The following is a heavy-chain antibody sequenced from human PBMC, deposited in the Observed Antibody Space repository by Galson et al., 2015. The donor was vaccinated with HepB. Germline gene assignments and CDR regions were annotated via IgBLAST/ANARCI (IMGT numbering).Heavy chain of an antibody. V-gene: IGHV3-23*01. CDR3: SSANVYYFDY. J-gene: IGHJ4*02. CDR2: ISGSGGIT. CDR1: GFTFSNYD. Sequence: SLRLSCAASGFTFSNYDMSWVRQAPGKGLEWVSGISGSGGITYHADSVKGRFTISRDNSKNTLYLQMNGLRAEDTATYYCSSANVYYFDYWGQGTLVSVSS. D-gene: IGHD2-2*01.